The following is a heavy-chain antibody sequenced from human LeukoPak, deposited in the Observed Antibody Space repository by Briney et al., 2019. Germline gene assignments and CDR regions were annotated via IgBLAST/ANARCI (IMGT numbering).Heavy chain of an antibody. J-gene: IGHJ4*02. CDR2: IHHSGRT. V-gene: IGHV4-4*02. CDR3: ARHEESSGYPASFDY. D-gene: IGHD3-22*01. CDR1: GGSISSSNW. Sequence: PSETLSLTCAVSGGSISSSNWWSWVRQPPGKGLEWIGEIHHSGRTNYNPPLKSRVTISVDKSKNQFSLKLSSVTAADTAVYYCARHEESSGYPASFDYWGQGTLVTVSS.